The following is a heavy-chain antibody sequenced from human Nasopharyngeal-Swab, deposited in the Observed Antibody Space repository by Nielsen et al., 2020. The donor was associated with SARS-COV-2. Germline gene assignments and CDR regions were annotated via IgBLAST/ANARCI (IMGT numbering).Heavy chain of an antibody. CDR2: IWYEGSNK. D-gene: IGHD2-8*01. CDR3: ARDGPSGYCTNGVCYSYYMDV. Sequence: GRSLRLSCAASGFTFSSYGMHWVRQAPGKGLEWVAVIWYEGSNKYYADSVKGRFTISRDNPKNTLYLQMNSLRAEDTAVYYCARDGPSGYCTNGVCYSYYMDVWGKGTTVTVSS. J-gene: IGHJ6*03. V-gene: IGHV3-33*01. CDR1: GFTFSSYG.